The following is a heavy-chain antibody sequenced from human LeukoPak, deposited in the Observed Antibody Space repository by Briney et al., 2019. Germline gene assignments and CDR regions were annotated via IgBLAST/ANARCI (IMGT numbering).Heavy chain of an antibody. V-gene: IGHV3-23*01. D-gene: IGHD2-2*01. CDR2: ISGSGDNT. Sequence: TGGSLRLSCAASGFTFSSYAMNWVRQAPGKGLEWVSIISGSGDNTYYADSVKGRFTISRDNAKNSLYLQMNSLRAEDTALYYCAKGEGCSSTSCYLGYWGQGTLVTVSS. CDR3: AKGEGCSSTSCYLGY. J-gene: IGHJ4*02. CDR1: GFTFSSYA.